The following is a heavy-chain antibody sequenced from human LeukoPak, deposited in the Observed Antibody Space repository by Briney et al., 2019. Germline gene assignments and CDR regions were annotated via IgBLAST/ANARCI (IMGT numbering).Heavy chain of an antibody. D-gene: IGHD3-22*01. Sequence: GESLKISRKGSGYSFTSYWIGWVRQMPGKGLEWMGIIYPGDSDTRYSPSFQGQVTISADKSISTAYLQWSSLKASDTAMYYCARLPYYDSSGYQISFDYWGQGTLVTVSS. CDR1: GYSFTSYW. V-gene: IGHV5-51*01. J-gene: IGHJ4*02. CDR3: ARLPYYDSSGYQISFDY. CDR2: IYPGDSDT.